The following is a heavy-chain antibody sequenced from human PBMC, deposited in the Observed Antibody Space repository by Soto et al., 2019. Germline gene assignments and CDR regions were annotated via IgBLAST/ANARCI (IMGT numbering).Heavy chain of an antibody. J-gene: IGHJ5*02. CDR2: IYYSGST. V-gene: IGHV4-59*01. Sequence: PSETLSLTCTVSGGSISSYYWSWIRQPPGKGLEWIGYIYYSGSTNYNPSLKSRVTISVDTSKNQFSLKLSSVTAADTAVYYCARSYAGDNWFDPWGQGTLVTVSS. CDR1: GGSISSYY. D-gene: IGHD3-16*01. CDR3: ARSYAGDNWFDP.